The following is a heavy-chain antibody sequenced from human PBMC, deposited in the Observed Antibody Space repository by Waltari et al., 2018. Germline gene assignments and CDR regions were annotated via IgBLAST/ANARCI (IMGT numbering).Heavy chain of an antibody. J-gene: IGHJ5*02. CDR1: GYSISSGYY. Sequence: QVQLQESGPGLVKPSETLSLTCAVSGYSISSGYYWGWIRQPPGKGLEWIGSIYHSGSTYYNPARKSRVTRSVDTSKNQFSLKLGSVTAADTAVYYCAREDSAAWGQGTLVTVSS. CDR2: IYHSGST. V-gene: IGHV4-38-2*02. CDR3: AREDSAA.